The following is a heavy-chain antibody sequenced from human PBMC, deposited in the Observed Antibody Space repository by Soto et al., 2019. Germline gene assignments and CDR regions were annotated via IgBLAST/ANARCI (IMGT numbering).Heavy chain of an antibody. CDR1: GFTFSSYA. CDR3: AKRIAAAGTHYYFDY. J-gene: IGHJ4*02. Sequence: GGSLRLSCAASGFTFSSYAMSWVHQAPGKGLEWVSGISGSGGSTYYADSVKGRFTISRDNSKNTLYLQMNSLRAEDTAVYYCAKRIAAAGTHYYFDYWGQGTLVTVSS. V-gene: IGHV3-23*01. CDR2: ISGSGGST. D-gene: IGHD6-13*01.